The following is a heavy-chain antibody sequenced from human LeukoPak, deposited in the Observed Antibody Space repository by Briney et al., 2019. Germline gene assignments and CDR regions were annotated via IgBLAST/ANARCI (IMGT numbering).Heavy chain of an antibody. V-gene: IGHV4-39*02. J-gene: IGHJ4*02. CDR2: IYSSGST. Sequence: SETLSLTCNVSGVSISSSSYYWGWVRQPPGKGLEWIGSIYSSGSTYYNSSLKSRVTISIDTSKNQVSLKMSSVTAADTAVYYCARDWDYYLYWGQGTLVTVSS. D-gene: IGHD3-22*01. CDR1: GVSISSSSYY. CDR3: ARDWDYYLY.